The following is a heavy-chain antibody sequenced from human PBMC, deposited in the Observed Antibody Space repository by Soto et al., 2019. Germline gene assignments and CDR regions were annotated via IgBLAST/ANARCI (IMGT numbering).Heavy chain of an antibody. Sequence: SVKVSCKASGGTFSSYTISWVRQAPGQGLEWMGRIIPILGIANYAQKLQGRVTMTTDTSTSTAYMELRSLRSDDTAVYYCARDLGVTIDWFDPWGQGTLVTVSS. CDR2: IIPILGIA. CDR3: ARDLGVTIDWFDP. J-gene: IGHJ5*02. CDR1: GGTFSSYT. V-gene: IGHV1-69*04. D-gene: IGHD2-21*02.